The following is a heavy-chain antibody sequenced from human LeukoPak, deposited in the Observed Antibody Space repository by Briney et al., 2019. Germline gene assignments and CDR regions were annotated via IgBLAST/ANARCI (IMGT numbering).Heavy chain of an antibody. CDR1: GGSISSYY. J-gene: IGHJ4*02. V-gene: IGHV4-4*09. D-gene: IGHD2-21*01. CDR3: ARAQLFGHFDY. Sequence: SETLSLTCTVSGGSISSYYWSWIRQPPGKGLEWIGYIYTSGSTNHNPSLKSRVTISVDTSKNQFSLKLSSVTAADTAVYYCARAQLFGHFDYWGQGTLVTVSS. CDR2: IYTSGST.